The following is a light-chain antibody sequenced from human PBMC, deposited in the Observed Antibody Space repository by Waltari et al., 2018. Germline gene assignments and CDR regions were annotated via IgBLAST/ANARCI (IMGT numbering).Light chain of an antibody. CDR3: SSFSSSSIRYV. Sequence: QSALTQPASVSGSPGQSITISCTGTSSDVGGYNRASWYQQHPGRAPKFMIYAVSNRPSGVSDRFSGSKSGNTASLTISGLQAEDEADYYCSSFSSSSIRYVFGIGTKVTVL. J-gene: IGLJ1*01. V-gene: IGLV2-14*01. CDR2: AVS. CDR1: SSDVGGYNR.